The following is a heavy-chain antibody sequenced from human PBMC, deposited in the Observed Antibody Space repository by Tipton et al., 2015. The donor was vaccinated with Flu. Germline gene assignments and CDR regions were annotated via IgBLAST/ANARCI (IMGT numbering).Heavy chain of an antibody. CDR3: ARGPYYYDETGALKFDP. V-gene: IGHV4-4*07. Sequence: LRLSCTVSGGSMKSNYWSWIRQPAGRGLEWIGRIYVRDTTNTNYNPSLKSRVTMSRDTSKNQFSLRLNSVTAADTAVYYCARGPYYYDETGALKFDPWGQGTLVTVTS. CDR1: GGSMKSNY. CDR2: IYVRDTT. J-gene: IGHJ5*02. D-gene: IGHD3-22*01.